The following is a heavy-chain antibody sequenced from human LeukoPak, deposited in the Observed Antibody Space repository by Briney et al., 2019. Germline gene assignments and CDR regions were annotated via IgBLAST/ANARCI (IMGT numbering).Heavy chain of an antibody. CDR1: GYTFTSYG. CDR3: AREIAYGMDV. J-gene: IGHJ6*02. CDR2: ISAYSGNT. V-gene: IGHV1-18*01. Sequence: ASVKVSCKASGYTFTSYGISWVRQAPGQGLEWMGWISAYSGNTNYAQNLQGRVTMTTDTSTRTASMELRSLRSDDTAVYYCAREIAYGMDVWGQGTTVTVSS.